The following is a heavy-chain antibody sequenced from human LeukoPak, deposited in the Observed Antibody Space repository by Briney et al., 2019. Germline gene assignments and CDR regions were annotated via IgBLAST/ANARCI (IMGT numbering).Heavy chain of an antibody. D-gene: IGHD3-16*01. CDR1: GFIFSNAR. V-gene: IGHV3-15*07. CDR2: IKSKPDGETT. Sequence: GGSLRLSCAGSGFIFSNARMHWVRQAPGQGLEWVGRIKSKPDGETTDYAAPVKGRFTISRDDSKTMVYLQMDSLRTEDIAIYYCDTGGYVLDIWGQGTMVTVST. J-gene: IGHJ3*02. CDR3: DTGGYVLDI.